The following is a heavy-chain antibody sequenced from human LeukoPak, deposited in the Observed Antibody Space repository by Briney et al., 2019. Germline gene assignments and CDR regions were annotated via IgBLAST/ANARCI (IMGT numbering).Heavy chain of an antibody. CDR3: ARGEVATTYYYGMDV. D-gene: IGHD5-12*01. CDR2: ISSDSSFI. CDR1: GFPFSSFA. V-gene: IGHV3-21*05. Sequence: GGSLRLSCAPSGFPFSSFAMNWVRQPPGKGLGWVSYISSDSSFINYADSVKGRFTISRDNAKNSLFLQMDSPRADDTAVYYCARGEVATTYYYGMDVWGQGTTVTVSS. J-gene: IGHJ6*02.